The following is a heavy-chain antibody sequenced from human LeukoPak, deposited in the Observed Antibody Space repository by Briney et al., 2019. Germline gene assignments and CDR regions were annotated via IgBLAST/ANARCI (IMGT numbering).Heavy chain of an antibody. D-gene: IGHD2-21*01. J-gene: IGHJ1*01. CDR3: ARDSSEFRSLIPH. CDR2: IIPIFGTA. Sequence: SVKVSCKASGGTFSSHAISWVRQAPGQGLEWMGGIIPIFGTAKYAQKFQGRVTITADESTSTAYMELSSLRSEDTAVYYCARDSSEFRSLIPHWGQGTLVTVSS. CDR1: GGTFSSHA. V-gene: IGHV1-69*13.